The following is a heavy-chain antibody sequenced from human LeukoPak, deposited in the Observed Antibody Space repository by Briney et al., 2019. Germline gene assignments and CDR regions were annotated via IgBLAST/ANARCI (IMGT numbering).Heavy chain of an antibody. Sequence: ASVKVSCKSSGFTFTGYYIHWVRQAPGQGLEWMGWINPYSGGTNFAQKFQGRVTMTRDTSITTAYMELSRLRSDDTAVYYCAREGGYDSSGFYDSWGQGTLVTVSS. CDR1: GFTFTGYY. J-gene: IGHJ5*01. D-gene: IGHD3-22*01. V-gene: IGHV1-2*02. CDR2: INPYSGGT. CDR3: AREGGYDSSGFYDS.